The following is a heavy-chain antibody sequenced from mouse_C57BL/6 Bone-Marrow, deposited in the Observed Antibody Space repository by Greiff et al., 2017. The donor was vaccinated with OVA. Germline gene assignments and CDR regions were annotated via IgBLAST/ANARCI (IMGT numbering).Heavy chain of an antibody. Sequence: QVQLQQAGAELVRPGTSVKVSRKASLYSFTNYLIEWVKQRPGQGLEWIGVINPGSGGTNYNEKFKGKATLTADKSSSTAYMQLSSLTSEDSAVYFCARNPFYYGGFAYWGQGTLVTVSA. CDR3: ARNPFYYGGFAY. J-gene: IGHJ3*01. V-gene: IGHV1-54*01. CDR2: INPGSGGT. CDR1: LYSFTNYL. D-gene: IGHD2-13*01.